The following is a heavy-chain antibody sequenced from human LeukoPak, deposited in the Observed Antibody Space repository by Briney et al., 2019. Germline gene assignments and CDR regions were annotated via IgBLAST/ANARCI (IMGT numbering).Heavy chain of an antibody. CDR2: ISGSSGST. J-gene: IGHJ3*02. CDR3: AKKEFFYDYVWGSYRLGDAFDI. Sequence: GGSLRLSCAASGFTFSSYAMSWVRQAPGKGLEWVSAISGSSGSTYYADSVKGRFTISRDNSKNTLYLQMNSLRAEDTAVYYCAKKEFFYDYVWGSYRLGDAFDIWGQGTMVTVSS. D-gene: IGHD3-16*02. V-gene: IGHV3-23*01. CDR1: GFTFSSYA.